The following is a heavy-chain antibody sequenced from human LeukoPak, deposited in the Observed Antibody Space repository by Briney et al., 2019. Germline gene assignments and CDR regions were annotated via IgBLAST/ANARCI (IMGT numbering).Heavy chain of an antibody. Sequence: GGSLRLSWAASGFTFSDYYMSWIRQAPGKGLEWVSYISSSSSYTNYADSVKGRFTISRDNAKNSLYLQMNSLRAEDTAVYYCARTQLGELPRPENWFDPWGQGTLVTVSS. D-gene: IGHD3-10*01. V-gene: IGHV3-11*06. CDR1: GFTFSDYY. CDR3: ARTQLGELPRPENWFDP. J-gene: IGHJ5*02. CDR2: ISSSSSYT.